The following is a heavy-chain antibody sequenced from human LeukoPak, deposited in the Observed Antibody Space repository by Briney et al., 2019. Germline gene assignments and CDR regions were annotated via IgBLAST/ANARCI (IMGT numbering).Heavy chain of an antibody. V-gene: IGHV3-48*01. CDR3: AREVDSGSYLKLDY. Sequence: GGSLRLSCAASGFTFSSYSMNWVRQAPGKGLEWVSYISSSSSTIYYADSVKGRFTISRDNAKNSLYLQMNSLRAEDTAVYYCAREVDSGSYLKLDYWGQGTLVTVSS. CDR2: ISSSSSTI. D-gene: IGHD1-26*01. CDR1: GFTFSSYS. J-gene: IGHJ4*02.